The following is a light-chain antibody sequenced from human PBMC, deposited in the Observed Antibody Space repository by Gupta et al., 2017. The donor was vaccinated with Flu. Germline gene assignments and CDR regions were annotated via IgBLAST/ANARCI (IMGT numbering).Light chain of an antibody. CDR1: SSDVGRYNY. V-gene: IGLV2-14*01. CDR3: TSYTASSTLV. Sequence: SITISCTGTSSDVGRYNYVSWYQQHPGKAPKLMIYEVSNRPSGVSNRFSGSKSGNTASLTISGLQAEDEAYYYCTSYTASSTLVFGGGTRLTVL. J-gene: IGLJ2*01. CDR2: EVS.